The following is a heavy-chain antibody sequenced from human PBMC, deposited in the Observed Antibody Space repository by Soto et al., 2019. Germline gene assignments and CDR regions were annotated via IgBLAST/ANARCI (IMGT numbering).Heavy chain of an antibody. V-gene: IGHV4-34*01. J-gene: IGHJ6*02. CDR1: GGSFSGYY. D-gene: IGHD3-16*01. CDR3: ARSSRSEVWGRRYYYYGMDV. CDR2: INHSGST. Sequence: SETLSLTCAVYGGSFSGYYWSWIRQPPGKGLEWIGEINHSGSTNYNPSLKSRVTISVDTSKNQFSLKLSSVTAADTAVYYCARSSRSEVWGRRYYYYGMDVWGQGTTVTVSS.